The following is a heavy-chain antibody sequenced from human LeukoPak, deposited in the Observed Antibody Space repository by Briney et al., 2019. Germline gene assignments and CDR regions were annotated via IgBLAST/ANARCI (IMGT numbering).Heavy chain of an antibody. CDR1: GDSVSSNSAA. Sequence: PSQTLSLTCALSGDSVSSNSAAWNWIRQSPSRGLEWLGSTYYRSKWYNDYAVSVRSRITINPDTSKNQFSLQLDSVTPEDTAVYYCCHSLSGRTGAFDIWGRGTVVTVSS. CDR3: CHSLSGRTGAFDI. J-gene: IGHJ3*02. D-gene: IGHD2-21*01. CDR2: TYYRSKWYN. V-gene: IGHV6-1*01.